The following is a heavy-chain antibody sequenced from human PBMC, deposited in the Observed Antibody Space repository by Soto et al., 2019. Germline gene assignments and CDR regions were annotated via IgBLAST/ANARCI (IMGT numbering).Heavy chain of an antibody. CDR3: ATTYYDILTGYLAIDY. V-gene: IGHV4-59*12. Sequence: PSETLSLTCTVSGDSISSYYWSWIRQPPGKGLEWIGYIYYSGSTNYNPSLKSRVTISVDTSKNQFSLKLSSVTAADTAVYSCATTYYDILTGYLAIDYWGQGTLVTVSS. J-gene: IGHJ4*02. CDR2: IYYSGST. CDR1: GDSISSYY. D-gene: IGHD3-9*01.